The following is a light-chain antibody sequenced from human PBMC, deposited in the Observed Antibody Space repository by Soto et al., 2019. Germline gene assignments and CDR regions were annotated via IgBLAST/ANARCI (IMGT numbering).Light chain of an antibody. V-gene: IGKV3-20*01. CDR2: GAS. CDR1: PSVSGSN. CDR3: QQYGS. J-gene: IGKJ1*01. Sequence: EIVLPQYPGTLSLSQGERATLSCRASPSVSGSNLAWYQQKPGQAPRLVIYGASSRATGIPDRFSGSGSGTDFTLTISRLEPEDFAVYYCQQYGSFGQRTNVDI.